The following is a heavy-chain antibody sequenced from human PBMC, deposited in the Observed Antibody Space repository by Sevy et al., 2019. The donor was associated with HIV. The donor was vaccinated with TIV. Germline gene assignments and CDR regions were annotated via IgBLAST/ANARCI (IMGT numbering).Heavy chain of an antibody. D-gene: IGHD6-6*01. J-gene: IGHJ6*02. Sequence: ASVKVSCKASGYTFTGYYMHWVRQAPGQGLEWMGWINPNSGGTNYAQKFQGRVTMTRDTSISTAYMELSRLRSDDTAIYYFAREATDYSSSSGSESYYGMDVWGQGTTVTVSS. CDR1: GYTFTGYY. V-gene: IGHV1-2*02. CDR2: INPNSGGT. CDR3: AREATDYSSSSGSESYYGMDV.